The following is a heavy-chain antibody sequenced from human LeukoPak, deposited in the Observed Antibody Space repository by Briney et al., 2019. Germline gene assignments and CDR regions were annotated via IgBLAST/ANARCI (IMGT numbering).Heavy chain of an antibody. V-gene: IGHV3-7*01. CDR1: GFTFSSYW. D-gene: IGHD3-16*02. CDR3: ARDSGYDYVWGSYRPSTLFDY. J-gene: IGHJ4*02. Sequence: GGSLRLSCAASGFTFSSYWMSWVRQAPGKGLEWVANIKQDGSEKYYVDSVKGRFTISRDNAKNSLYLQMNSLGAEDTAVYYCARDSGYDYVWGSYRPSTLFDYWGQGTLVTVSS. CDR2: IKQDGSEK.